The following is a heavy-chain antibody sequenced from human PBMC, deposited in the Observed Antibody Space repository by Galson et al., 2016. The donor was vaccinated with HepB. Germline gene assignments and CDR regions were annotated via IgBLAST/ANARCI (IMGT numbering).Heavy chain of an antibody. CDR2: ISTSDDYS. D-gene: IGHD3-10*01. CDR1: GFPFSDYY. V-gene: IGHV3-11*06. Sequence: SLRLSCAGFGFPFSDYYMGWIRQAPGKGLEWVAYISTSDDYSAYADSVKGRFTISRDNANNSVSLQMNSLGVDDTGIYYCARGMVRATNFWGQGTPVIVSS. J-gene: IGHJ4*02. CDR3: ARGMVRATNF.